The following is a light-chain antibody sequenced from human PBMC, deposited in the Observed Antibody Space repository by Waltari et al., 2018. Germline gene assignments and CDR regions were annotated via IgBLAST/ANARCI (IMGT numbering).Light chain of an antibody. V-gene: IGLV2-23*02. CDR3: CSYAGGGTFV. CDR2: EVS. J-gene: IGLJ1*01. Sequence: QSALTPPASLSGSPGQSITLSCTGTNSDLCSYHLVPWYQQHPGKAPKFMIYEVSKRPSGVSNRFSGSKSGNTASLTISEIQAEDEADYYCCSYAGGGTFVFGTGTKVTVL. CDR1: NSDLCSYHL.